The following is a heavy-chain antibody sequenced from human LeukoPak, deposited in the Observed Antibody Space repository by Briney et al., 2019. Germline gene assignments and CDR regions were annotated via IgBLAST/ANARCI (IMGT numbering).Heavy chain of an antibody. Sequence: GGSLRLSCAASGFSFSTFAMHWVRQAPGKGLEYVSGISTNGGTTYYAKSVKGRFTISRDNSKNTLFLQMGSLRTEDMAVYYFARDSDYGDYFFDYRGQGTLVAVSS. CDR2: ISTNGGTT. D-gene: IGHD4-17*01. CDR1: GFSFSTFA. J-gene: IGHJ4*02. CDR3: ARDSDYGDYFFDY. V-gene: IGHV3-64*01.